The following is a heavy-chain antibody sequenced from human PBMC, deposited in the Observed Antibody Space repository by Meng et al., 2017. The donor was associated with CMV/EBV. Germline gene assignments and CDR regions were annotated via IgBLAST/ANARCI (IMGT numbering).Heavy chain of an antibody. D-gene: IGHD5-12*01. CDR1: GYTFTGYY. V-gene: IGHV1-2*02. CDR3: ASGYDSGWYFDY. J-gene: IGHJ4*02. CDR2: INPNSGGT. Sequence: ASVKVSCKASGYTFTGYYMHWVRQAPGQGLEWMGWINPNSGGTNYARKFQGRVTMTRDTSISTAYMELSRLRSDDTAVYYCASGYDSGWYFDYWGQGTLVTVSS.